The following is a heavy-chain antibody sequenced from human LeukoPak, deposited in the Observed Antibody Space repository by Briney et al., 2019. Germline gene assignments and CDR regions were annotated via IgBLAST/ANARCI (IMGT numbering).Heavy chain of an antibody. CDR3: AKDRPASHGSGSFGDY. CDR1: GFTFSSYG. J-gene: IGHJ4*02. V-gene: IGHV3-23*01. CDR2: ISGSGTGT. Sequence: GGSLRLSCAASGFTFSSYGLSXXXXXXGXXXXXXSAISGSGTGTYYADSIKXRFXXXXXXSXXXMXLQMDSLRVEDTAVYYCAKDRPASHGSGSFGDYWGRGTQITVTT. D-gene: IGHD3-10*01.